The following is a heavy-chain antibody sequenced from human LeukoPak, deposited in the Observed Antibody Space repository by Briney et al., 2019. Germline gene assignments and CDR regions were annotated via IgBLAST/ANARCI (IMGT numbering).Heavy chain of an antibody. J-gene: IGHJ3*01. CDR3: AKARIAAAGTGAFDV. Sequence: GGSLRLSCAASGFTFSSYSMNWVRQAPGKGLEWVSAFSATDGSAQYAESVRGRFTISRDNPKNSLYLQMNSLRDEDTAVYFCAKARIAAAGTGAFDVWGQGTMVTVSS. CDR1: GFTFSSYS. D-gene: IGHD6-13*01. V-gene: IGHV3-23*01. CDR2: FSATDGSA.